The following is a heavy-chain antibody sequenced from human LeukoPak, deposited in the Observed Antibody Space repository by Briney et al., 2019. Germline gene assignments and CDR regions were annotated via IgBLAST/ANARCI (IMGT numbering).Heavy chain of an antibody. Sequence: GGSLRLSCATSGFTFSQFGMTWVRQPPGKGLEWVASFDGNAHGTYFADSVKGRFTISRDNSKNTIYLQMNSLRIEDTAMYYCARDLSSSWSPGVWGQGTMVNVSS. CDR2: FDGNAHGT. J-gene: IGHJ3*01. CDR1: GFTFSQFG. CDR3: ARDLSSSWSPGV. V-gene: IGHV3-23*01. D-gene: IGHD6-13*01.